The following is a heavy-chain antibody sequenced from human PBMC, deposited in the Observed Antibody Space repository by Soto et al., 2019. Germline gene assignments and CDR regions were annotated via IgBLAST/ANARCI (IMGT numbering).Heavy chain of an antibody. CDR1: GITVSNVW. CDR3: GRGGSDSPRGMDV. Sequence: EVQLVESGGGLVKPGGSLRLSCAASGITVSNVWMTWIRQAPGKGLVWVSRINPDGSSTDYADSVKGRFTISRDNAKNTLYLQMNSLRAEDTAVYYCGRGGSDSPRGMDVWGQGTTVTVSS. V-gene: IGHV3-74*02. D-gene: IGHD6-19*01. J-gene: IGHJ6*02. CDR2: INPDGSST.